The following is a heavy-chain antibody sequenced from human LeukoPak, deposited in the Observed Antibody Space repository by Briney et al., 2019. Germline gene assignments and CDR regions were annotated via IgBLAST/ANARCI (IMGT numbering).Heavy chain of an antibody. CDR1: GYTFTGYY. J-gene: IGHJ4*02. Sequence: ASVKVSCKASGYTFTGYYMHWVRQAPGQGLEWMGWINPNSGGTNYAQKFQGRVTMTRDTSISKAYMELSRLRSDDTAVYYCATIRHGSYPFDYWGQGTLVTVSS. V-gene: IGHV1-2*02. CDR3: ATIRHGSYPFDY. D-gene: IGHD1-26*01. CDR2: INPNSGGT.